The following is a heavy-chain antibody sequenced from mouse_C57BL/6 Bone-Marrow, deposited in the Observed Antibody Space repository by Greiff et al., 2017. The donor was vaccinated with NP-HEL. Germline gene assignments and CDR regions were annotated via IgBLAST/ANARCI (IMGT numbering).Heavy chain of an antibody. V-gene: IGHV5-16*01. CDR2: INYDGSST. Sequence: EVKLVESEGGLVQPGSSMKLSCTASGFTFSDYYMAWVRQVPEKGLEWVANINYDGSSTYYLDSLKSRFIISRDNAKNILYLQMSSLKSEDTATYYCERAEGTTVVATRYFDVWGTGTTVTVSS. D-gene: IGHD1-1*01. CDR3: ERAEGTTVVATRYFDV. CDR1: GFTFSDYY. J-gene: IGHJ1*03.